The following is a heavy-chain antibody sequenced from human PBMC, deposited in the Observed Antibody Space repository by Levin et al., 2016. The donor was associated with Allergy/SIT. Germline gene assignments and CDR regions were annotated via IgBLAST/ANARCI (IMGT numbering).Heavy chain of an antibody. CDR2: IRSKAYGGTT. CDR3: TRERINGDYPSNWFDP. J-gene: IGHJ5*02. D-gene: IGHD4-17*01. CDR1: GFTFGDYA. Sequence: GESLKISCTASGFTFGDYAMSWFRQAPGKGLEWVGFIRSKAYGGTTEYAASVKGRFTISRDDSKSIAYLQMNSLKTEDTAVYYCTRERINGDYPSNWFDPWGQGTLVTVSS. V-gene: IGHV3-49*03.